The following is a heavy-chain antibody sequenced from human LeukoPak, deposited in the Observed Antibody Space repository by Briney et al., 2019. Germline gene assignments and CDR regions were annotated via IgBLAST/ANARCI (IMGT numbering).Heavy chain of an antibody. Sequence: PGGSLRLSCAASGFTFGSYAMSWVRQAPGKGLEWVSGIGGSGNNRYYANSVRGRFTISRDNSKNTLFLQMNTLRADDMAVYFCAKSPLTRPLFFDYWGRGTLVTVSA. D-gene: IGHD1-14*01. CDR3: AKSPLTRPLFFDY. J-gene: IGHJ4*02. V-gene: IGHV3-23*01. CDR1: GFTFGSYA. CDR2: IGGSGNNR.